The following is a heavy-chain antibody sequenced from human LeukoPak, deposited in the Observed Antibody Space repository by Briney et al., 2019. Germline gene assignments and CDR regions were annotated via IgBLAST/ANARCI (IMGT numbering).Heavy chain of an antibody. Sequence: GGSLRLSCAASGFSFSNHWMSWVRQAPGKGLEWVANINEFGSGEYYVDSVKGRFTISRDDAKYSVFLQMNSLRVEDTAMYYCARGRGYEEVDAYDIWGQGTMVAVSS. V-gene: IGHV3-7*04. J-gene: IGHJ3*02. CDR2: INEFGSGE. CDR3: ARGRGYEEVDAYDI. CDR1: GFSFSNHW. D-gene: IGHD5-12*01.